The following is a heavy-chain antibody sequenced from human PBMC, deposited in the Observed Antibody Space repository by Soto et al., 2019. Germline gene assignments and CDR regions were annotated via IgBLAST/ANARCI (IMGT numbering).Heavy chain of an antibody. D-gene: IGHD2-8*02. V-gene: IGHV3-23*01. Sequence: GGPLRLSCAASGFTFSSYAMSWVRQAPGKGLEWVSAISGSGGSTYYADSVKGRFTISRNNSKNTLYLQMNSLRAEDTAVYYCAKGTGKLWLKTYYFDYWGQGTLVTVSS. CDR2: ISGSGGST. CDR3: AKGTGKLWLKTYYFDY. CDR1: GFTFSSYA. J-gene: IGHJ4*02.